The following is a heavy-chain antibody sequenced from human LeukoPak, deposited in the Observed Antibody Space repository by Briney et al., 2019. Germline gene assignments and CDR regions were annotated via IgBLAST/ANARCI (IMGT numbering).Heavy chain of an antibody. D-gene: IGHD3-22*01. J-gene: IGHJ4*02. CDR1: GGTFSSYA. CDR3: ARCSPGDSSNFYAVLQY. CDR2: ITPVFGTT. V-gene: IGHV1-69*06. Sequence: EASVKVSCKASGGTFSSYAVSWVRLTPGQGLEWLGGITPVFGTTTYAQKFQAKVTMTADKSTNTAYLEISSLTSDDTAVYYCARCSPGDSSNFYAVLQYWGQGTQVTVST.